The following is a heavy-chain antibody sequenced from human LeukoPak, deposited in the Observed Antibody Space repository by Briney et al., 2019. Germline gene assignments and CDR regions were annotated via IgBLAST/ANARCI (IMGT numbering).Heavy chain of an antibody. Sequence: GGSLRLSCAASGFTFSSYWMHWVRQAPGKGLVWVSRINSDGGTTGYADSVKGRFTISRDNAKNSLYLQMNSLRAEDTAVYYCARDWGSSTSGYYYYYGMDVWGQGTTVTVSS. J-gene: IGHJ6*02. D-gene: IGHD2-2*01. CDR3: ARDWGSSTSGYYYYYGMDV. CDR1: GFTFSSYW. CDR2: INSDGGTT. V-gene: IGHV3-74*01.